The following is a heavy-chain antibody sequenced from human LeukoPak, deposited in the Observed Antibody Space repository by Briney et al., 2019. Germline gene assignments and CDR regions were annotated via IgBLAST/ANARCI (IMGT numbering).Heavy chain of an antibody. V-gene: IGHV3-23*01. CDR2: MSGDGGNT. CDR1: GFSISRYA. D-gene: IGHD1-26*01. J-gene: IGHJ3*02. Sequence: PGGSLRLSCAASGFSISRYAISWVRQAPGKGLEWVSAMSGDGGNTYYADSVKGRFTISRDNSKNTLHLQMKSLRAEDTAVYYCAKDWGAGEGAFDIWGQGTMVTVSS. CDR3: AKDWGAGEGAFDI.